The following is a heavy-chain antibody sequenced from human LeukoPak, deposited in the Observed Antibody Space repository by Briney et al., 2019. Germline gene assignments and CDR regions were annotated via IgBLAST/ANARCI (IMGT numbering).Heavy chain of an antibody. J-gene: IGHJ4*02. Sequence: GGSLRLSCAASGFTFSSYGMHWVRQAPGKGLEWVAVISYDGSNKYYADSVKGRFTISRDNSKNTLYLQMNSLRAEDTAVYYCAANYGSGSYWRQFDYWGQGTLVTVSS. CDR3: AANYGSGSYWRQFDY. D-gene: IGHD3-10*01. CDR2: ISYDGSNK. V-gene: IGHV3-30*03. CDR1: GFTFSSYG.